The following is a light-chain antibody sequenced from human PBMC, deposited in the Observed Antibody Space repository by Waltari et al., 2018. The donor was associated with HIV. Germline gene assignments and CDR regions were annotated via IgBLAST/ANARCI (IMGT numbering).Light chain of an antibody. CDR1: QGISNS. CDR3: QHYHSDPPT. Sequence: IRMTQLPSSFSASIGDRVTITCRAIQGISNSVACYQQKPGAAPKLLIYDASVLQSGVPSRFSGGGSGSDFSLTISCLQSEDFATYYCQHYHSDPPTFGPGTRVEIK. J-gene: IGKJ1*01. V-gene: IGKV1-8*01. CDR2: DAS.